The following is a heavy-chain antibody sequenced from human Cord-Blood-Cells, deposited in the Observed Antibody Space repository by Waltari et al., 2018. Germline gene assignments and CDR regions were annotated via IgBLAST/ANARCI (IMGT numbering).Heavy chain of an antibody. CDR1: GYRFTSYW. J-gene: IGHJ3*02. CDR2: IYPGDSDT. V-gene: IGHV5-51*01. D-gene: IGHD7-27*01. CDR3: ARPLNWGSDAFDI. Sequence: EVQLVQSGAEVKKPGESLKISCKGSGYRFTSYWIDWVRQVPGKGLGWMGSIYPGDSDTRYSPSFQGQVTSSADKSISTAYLQWSSLKASDTAMYYCARPLNWGSDAFDIWGQGTMVTVSS.